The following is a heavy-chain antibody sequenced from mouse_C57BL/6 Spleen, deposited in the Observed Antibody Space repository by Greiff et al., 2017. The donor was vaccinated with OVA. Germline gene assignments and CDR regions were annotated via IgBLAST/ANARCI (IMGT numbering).Heavy chain of an antibody. CDR1: GYTFTSYW. Sequence: QVQLQQPGAELVMPGASVKLSCKASGYTFTSYWMHWVKQRPGQGLEWIGEIDPSDSYTNYNQKFKGKSTLTVDKSSSTASMQLSSLTSEDSAVYYCATSASHYYAMDYWGQGTSVTVSS. CDR2: IDPSDSYT. D-gene: IGHD6-1*01. CDR3: ATSASHYYAMDY. V-gene: IGHV1-69*01. J-gene: IGHJ4*01.